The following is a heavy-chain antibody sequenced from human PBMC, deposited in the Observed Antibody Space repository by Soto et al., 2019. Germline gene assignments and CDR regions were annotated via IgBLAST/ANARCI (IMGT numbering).Heavy chain of an antibody. CDR3: GRGYSSDYYYSGMDV. CDR1: GGAISSGGYY. V-gene: IGHV4-31*03. J-gene: IGHJ6*02. Sequence: SETLSLTCTVSGGAISSGGYYWSWIRQHPGKGLEWIGYIYHSGSTDYNPSLKSRVTISVDTSKNQFSLKLCSVTAADTAVYYWGRGYSSDYYYSGMDVWGQGTTVTVSS. CDR2: IYHSGST. D-gene: IGHD6-25*01.